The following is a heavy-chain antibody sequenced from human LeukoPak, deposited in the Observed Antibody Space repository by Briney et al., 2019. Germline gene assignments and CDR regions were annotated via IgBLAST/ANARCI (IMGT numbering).Heavy chain of an antibody. Sequence: ASVKLSTPASGYTFTSYGISWVRQAPGQGLGWMGWISAYNGNTNYAQKLQGRVAITTDTSTSTAYMELRSLSSDDTAVYYCARDYGPRVVVIKVAPGYWGQGPLVTVSS. CDR1: GYTFTSYG. V-gene: IGHV1-18*01. CDR3: ARDYGPRVVVIKVAPGY. CDR2: ISAYNGNT. J-gene: IGHJ4*02. D-gene: IGHD3-22*01.